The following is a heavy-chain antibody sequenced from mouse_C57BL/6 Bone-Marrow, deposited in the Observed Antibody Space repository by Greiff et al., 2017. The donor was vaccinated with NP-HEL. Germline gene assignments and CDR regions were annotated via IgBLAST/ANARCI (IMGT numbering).Heavy chain of an antibody. D-gene: IGHD1-1*01. CDR2: IAPEHGDT. Sequence: EVKLMESGAELVRPGASVKLSCTASGFNIKDDYMHWVKQRPEQGLEWIGWIAPEHGDTEYASKFQGKATITADTSSNTAYLQLSSLTYEDTSVYYCTTFYGSTWFAYWGQGTLVTVSA. V-gene: IGHV14-4*01. CDR1: GFNIKDDY. CDR3: TTFYGSTWFAY. J-gene: IGHJ3*01.